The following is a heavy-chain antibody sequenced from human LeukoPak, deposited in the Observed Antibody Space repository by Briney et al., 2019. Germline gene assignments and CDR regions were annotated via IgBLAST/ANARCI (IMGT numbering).Heavy chain of an antibody. CDR2: IIPILGIA. V-gene: IGHV1-69*04. Sequence: SVKVSCKASGGTFSSYAISWVRQAPGQGLEWMGRIIPILGIANYAQKFQGRVTITADKSTSTAYMELSSLRSEDTAVYYCGRPENGYSGYDFDYWGQGTLVTVSS. CDR1: GGTFSSYA. D-gene: IGHD5-12*01. CDR3: GRPENGYSGYDFDY. J-gene: IGHJ4*02.